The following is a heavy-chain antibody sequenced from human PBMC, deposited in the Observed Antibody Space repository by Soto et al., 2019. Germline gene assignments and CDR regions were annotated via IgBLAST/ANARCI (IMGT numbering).Heavy chain of an antibody. CDR3: ARVGGLLRYFDLSNKKGSQFDY. Sequence: PSETLSLTCAVYGGSFSGYYWSWIRQPPGKGLEWIGEINHSGSTNYSPSLKSRVTISVDTSKNQFSLRLSSVTAADTAVYYCARVGGLLRYFDLSNKKGSQFDYWGQGTLVTVSS. J-gene: IGHJ4*02. V-gene: IGHV4-34*01. CDR1: GGSFSGYY. CDR2: INHSGST. D-gene: IGHD3-9*01.